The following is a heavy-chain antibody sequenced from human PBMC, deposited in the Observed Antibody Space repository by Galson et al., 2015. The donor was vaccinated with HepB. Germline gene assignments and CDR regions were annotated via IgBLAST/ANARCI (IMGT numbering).Heavy chain of an antibody. CDR2: IFSNDEK. CDR1: GFSLSNAKIG. J-gene: IGHJ4*02. V-gene: IGHV2-26*01. Sequence: PALVKPTQPLTLTCTVSGFSLSNAKIGVSWIRQPPGKALEWLAHIFSNDEKSYRSPLTRRLTISQDTSKSQVVITMTNMGPVDTATYYCARLYTNDSSGYYLYYFDYWAQGTLVTVSS. CDR3: ARLYTNDSSGYYLYYFDY. D-gene: IGHD3-22*01.